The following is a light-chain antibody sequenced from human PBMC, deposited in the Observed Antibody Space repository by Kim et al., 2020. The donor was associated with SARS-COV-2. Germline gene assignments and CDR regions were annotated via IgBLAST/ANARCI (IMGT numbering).Light chain of an antibody. J-gene: IGLJ3*02. CDR1: SSDIGNYNR. CDR2: EVN. CDR3: SSDTGNNTWV. Sequence: QSALTQPPSVSGSPGQSVTISCTGTSSDIGNYNRVSWYQQPPGAAPKLMIYEVNNRPSGVPDRFSGSKSGNTASLTISGLQSEDEADYYCSSDTGNNTWVFGGGT. V-gene: IGLV2-18*02.